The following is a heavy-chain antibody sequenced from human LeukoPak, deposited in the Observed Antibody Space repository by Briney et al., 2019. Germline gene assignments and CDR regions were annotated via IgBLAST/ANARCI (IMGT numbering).Heavy chain of an antibody. CDR1: GFTFSSYW. D-gene: IGHD2-2*01. CDR2: IKQDGSEK. J-gene: IGHJ4*02. CDR3: ARDCSSTTCYWVFDY. Sequence: GGSLRLSCAASGFTFSSYWMSWVRQAPGKGLEWVANIKQDGSEKYYVDSVKGRFTISRDNAKNSLYLQMNSLRAEDTAVYYCARDCSSTTCYWVFDYWGQGTLVTASS. V-gene: IGHV3-7*01.